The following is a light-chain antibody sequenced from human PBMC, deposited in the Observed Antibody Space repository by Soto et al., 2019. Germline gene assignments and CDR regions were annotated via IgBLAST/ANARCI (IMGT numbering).Light chain of an antibody. CDR1: QSVSGN. CDR2: GAS. V-gene: IGKV3-15*01. CDR3: LQYNNWPPIT. J-gene: IGKJ5*01. Sequence: EIVMTQSPATLSVSPGERATLSCRASQSVSGNLARYQQKPGQAPRLLIYGASTRATGIPARFSGSGSGTEFTLTISSLQSEDFAVYYCLQYNNWPPITFGQGTRLEIK.